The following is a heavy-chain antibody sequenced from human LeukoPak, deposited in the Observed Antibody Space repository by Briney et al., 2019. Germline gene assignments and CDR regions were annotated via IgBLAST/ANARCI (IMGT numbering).Heavy chain of an antibody. V-gene: IGHV3-74*01. Sequence: GGSLRLSCAASGFTFSSYWMRWVRQAPGKGLVWVSRISTDGSTTTYADSVKGRFTISRDNAKNTLYLRMNSLRAEDTAVYYCARSMATIRDYWGQGTLVTVSS. CDR1: GFTFSSYW. CDR3: ARSMATIRDY. D-gene: IGHD5-12*01. CDR2: ISTDGSTT. J-gene: IGHJ4*02.